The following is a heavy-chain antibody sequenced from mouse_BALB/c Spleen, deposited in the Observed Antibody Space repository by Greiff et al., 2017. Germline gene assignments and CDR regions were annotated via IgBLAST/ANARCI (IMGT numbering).Heavy chain of an antibody. J-gene: IGHJ4*01. Sequence: EVKLMESGGGLVQPGGSLKLSCAASGFDFSRYWMSWVRQAPGKGLEWIGEINPDSSTINYTPSLKDKFIISRDNAKNTLYLQMSKVRSEDTALYYCARRGNPLYYYAMDYWGQGTSVTVSS. CDR1: GFDFSRYW. D-gene: IGHD2-1*01. V-gene: IGHV4-1*02. CDR2: INPDSSTI. CDR3: ARRGNPLYYYAMDY.